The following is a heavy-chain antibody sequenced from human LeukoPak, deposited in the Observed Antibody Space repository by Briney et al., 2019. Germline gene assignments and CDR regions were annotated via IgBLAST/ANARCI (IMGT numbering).Heavy chain of an antibody. CDR1: GYTFTSYG. J-gene: IGHJ5*02. D-gene: IGHD1-26*01. CDR3: ARVRVSSGSYGWFDP. Sequence: ASVKVSCKASGYTFTSYGISWVRQAPGQGLEWMGWMNPNSGNTGYAQKFQGRVTMTRNTSISTAYMELSSLRSEDTAVYYCARVRVSSGSYGWFDPWGQGTLVTVSS. V-gene: IGHV1-8*02. CDR2: MNPNSGNT.